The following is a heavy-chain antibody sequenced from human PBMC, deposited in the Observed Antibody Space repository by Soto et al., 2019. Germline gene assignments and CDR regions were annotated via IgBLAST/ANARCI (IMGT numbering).Heavy chain of an antibody. D-gene: IGHD2-2*01. CDR1: VDTFTTYG. J-gene: IGHJ4*02. CDR2: ISGYNDNT. V-gene: IGHV1-18*01. Sequence: QVQLVQSGAEVKMPGASVEVSCKASVDTFTTYGISWVRQAPGQGLEWMGWISGYNDNTKYAQKFQGRVIMTADTSTSTAYLEVRTLTSDDTAVYYCAREYCTSTSCYGVDYWGQGTLVTVSS. CDR3: AREYCTSTSCYGVDY.